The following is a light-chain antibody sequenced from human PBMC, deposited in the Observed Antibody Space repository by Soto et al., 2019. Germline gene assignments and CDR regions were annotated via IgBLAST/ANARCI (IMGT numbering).Light chain of an antibody. V-gene: IGLV2-14*01. J-gene: IGLJ2*01. CDR1: SSDVGGYNH. CDR2: EVR. Sequence: QSVLTQPASVSGSPGQSITISCTGTSSDVGGYNHVSWYQQHPGKAPKLIIYEVRNRPSGVSNRFSGSQSGNTASLTISGLQAEDEADYYCSSYRGSSTLTFGGGTKVTVL. CDR3: SSYRGSSTLT.